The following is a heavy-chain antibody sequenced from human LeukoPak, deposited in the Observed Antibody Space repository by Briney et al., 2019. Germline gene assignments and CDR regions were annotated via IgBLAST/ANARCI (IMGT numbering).Heavy chain of an antibody. D-gene: IGHD1-1*01. CDR3: AREQQGRRAAFDY. V-gene: IGHV3-7*01. Sequence: GGSLRLSCAASGFTFSSYWMSWVRQAPGKGLEWVANIKQDGSEKYYVDSVKGRFTISRDNAKNSLYLQMNSLRAEGTAVYYCAREQQGRRAAFDYWGQGTPVTVSS. CDR1: GFTFSSYW. J-gene: IGHJ4*02. CDR2: IKQDGSEK.